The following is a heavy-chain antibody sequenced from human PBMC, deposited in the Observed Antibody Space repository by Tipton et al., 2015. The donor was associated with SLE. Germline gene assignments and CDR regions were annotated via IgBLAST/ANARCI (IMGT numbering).Heavy chain of an antibody. J-gene: IGHJ5*02. CDR1: GGSISGHY. D-gene: IGHD5-24*01. CDR2: LYYTGIT. CDR3: ARALNNGWRLGDRFDP. V-gene: IGHV4-59*08. Sequence: TLSLTCTVSGGSISGHYWSWIRQPPGRGLEWIGYLYYTGITDYNPSLKSRVTISVDTSKNQFSLKLSSVTAADTAVYYCARALNNGWRLGDRFDPWGQGTLVTVSS.